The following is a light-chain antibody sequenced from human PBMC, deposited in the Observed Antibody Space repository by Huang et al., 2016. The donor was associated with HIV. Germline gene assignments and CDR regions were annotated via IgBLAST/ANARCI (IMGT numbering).Light chain of an antibody. V-gene: IGKV2-30*02. CDR2: KVS. CDR3: AQGTHWPRT. CDR1: QSLVHSDENTY. Sequence: DVVMTQSPLSMAVTLGQPASISCRASQSLVHSDENTYLNWFQQRPGQSPRRLIYKVSNRDTGVPDRFSGSGSGTDFRLRISRVEAEDVGVYYCAQGTHWPRTFGQGTKVEI. J-gene: IGKJ1*01.